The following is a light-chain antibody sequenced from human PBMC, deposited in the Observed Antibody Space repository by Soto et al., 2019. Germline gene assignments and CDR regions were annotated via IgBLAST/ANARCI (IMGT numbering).Light chain of an antibody. CDR3: CSYAGRYKYV. CDR1: SSDVGTYNY. V-gene: IGLV2-11*01. Sequence: QSVLTQPRSVSGSPGQSVTISCTGTSSDVGTYNYVSWYQQHPVKAPRVMIYDVYKRPSGVPDRFSGSKSGNTASLTISGLQADDEADYYCCSYAGRYKYVFGSGTKVTVL. J-gene: IGLJ1*01. CDR2: DVY.